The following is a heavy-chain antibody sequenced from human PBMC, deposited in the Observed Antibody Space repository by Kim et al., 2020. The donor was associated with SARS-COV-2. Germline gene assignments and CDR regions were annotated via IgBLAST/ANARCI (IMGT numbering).Heavy chain of an antibody. CDR2: IYYSGDT. V-gene: IGHV4-31*03. J-gene: IGHJ6*01. Sequence: SETLSLTCTVSGAAIRSPGYYWNWVRQRPGKGLEWMGYIYYSGDTYYSPSLKSRLTMSVDTSMSQFSLRLNSVTAADTAVYYCATLVTAIARGYYYYGMDFWGVGTTVTVSS. CDR1: GAAIRSPGYY. D-gene: IGHD2-21*02. CDR3: ATLVTAIARGYYYYGMDF.